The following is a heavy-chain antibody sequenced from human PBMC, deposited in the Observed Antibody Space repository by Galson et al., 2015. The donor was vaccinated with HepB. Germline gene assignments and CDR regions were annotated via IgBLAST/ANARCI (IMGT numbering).Heavy chain of an antibody. D-gene: IGHD4-17*01. Sequence: SLRLSCAASGLTKYATTWVRQAPGKGLEWVSTIGGNDGTTYYADSVKGRSTISRDNSENTLYLQMNSLRVEDTAIYYCAKTTVRFSADFFWGQGTLVTVSS. V-gene: IGHV3-23*01. CDR1: GLTKYA. J-gene: IGHJ1*01. CDR2: IGGNDGTT. CDR3: AKTTVRFSADFF.